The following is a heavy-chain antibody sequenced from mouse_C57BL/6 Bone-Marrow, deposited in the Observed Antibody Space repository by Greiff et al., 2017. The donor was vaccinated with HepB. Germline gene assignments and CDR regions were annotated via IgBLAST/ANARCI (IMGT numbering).Heavy chain of an antibody. D-gene: IGHD1-1*01. CDR3: ARRGYYGGFAY. J-gene: IGHJ3*01. V-gene: IGHV1-81*01. Sequence: VQLQQSGAELARPGASVKLSCKASGYTFTSYGISWVKQRTGQGLEWIGEIYPRSGNTYYNEKFKGKATLTADKSSSTAYMELRSLTSEDSAVYFCARRGYYGGFAYWGQGTRVTVSA. CDR2: IYPRSGNT. CDR1: GYTFTSYG.